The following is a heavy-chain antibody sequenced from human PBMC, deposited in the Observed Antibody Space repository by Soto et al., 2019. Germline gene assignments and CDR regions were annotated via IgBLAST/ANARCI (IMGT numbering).Heavy chain of an antibody. D-gene: IGHD4-17*01. CDR1: GFTFSSYG. Sequence: QVQLVESGGGVVQPGRSLRLSCAASGFTFSSYGMHWVRQAPGKGLEWVAVIWYDGSNKYYADSVKGRFTISRDNSKNTLYLQMNSLRAEDTAVYYCARDRDYGDYRDYWGQGTLVTVSS. CDR2: IWYDGSNK. CDR3: ARDRDYGDYRDY. V-gene: IGHV3-33*01. J-gene: IGHJ4*02.